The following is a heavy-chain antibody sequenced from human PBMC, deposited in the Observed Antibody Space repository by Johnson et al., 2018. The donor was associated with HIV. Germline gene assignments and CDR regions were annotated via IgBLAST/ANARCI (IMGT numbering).Heavy chain of an antibody. Sequence: QVQLVESGGGVVQPGRSLRLSCAASGFTFSSYAMHWVRQAPGKGLEWVAVISYDGSNKYYADSVKGRFTISRDNAKNSLYLEMNSLRAEDTAVYYCAKDLVGNSGAFDIWGQGTLVSVSS. D-gene: IGHD1-7*01. V-gene: IGHV3-30*04. CDR2: ISYDGSNK. CDR3: AKDLVGNSGAFDI. CDR1: GFTFSSYA. J-gene: IGHJ3*02.